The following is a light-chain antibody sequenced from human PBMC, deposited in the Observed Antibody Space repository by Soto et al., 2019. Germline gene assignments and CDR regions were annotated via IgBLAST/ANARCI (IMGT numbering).Light chain of an antibody. Sequence: QSALTQPASVSGSPGQSITISCTGTSSDGGGYNYVSWYQQHPGKAPKLMIYEVSNRPSGVSNRFSGSKSGNTASLTISGLQAEDEAEYYCSSYTSSSTHYVFGTGTKLTVL. J-gene: IGLJ1*01. CDR1: SSDGGGYNY. CDR2: EVS. V-gene: IGLV2-14*01. CDR3: SSYTSSSTHYV.